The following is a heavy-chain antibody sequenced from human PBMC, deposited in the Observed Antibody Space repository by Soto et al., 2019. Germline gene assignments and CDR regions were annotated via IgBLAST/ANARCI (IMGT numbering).Heavy chain of an antibody. CDR2: VNGGNDNA. CDR1: GYSLSNYL. CDR3: ARDLGGWPDY. J-gene: IGHJ4*02. V-gene: IGHV1-3*01. D-gene: IGHD2-15*01. Sequence: ASVKVSCKASGYSLSNYLIQWGSQAPGQRLEWMGWVNGGNDNAAYSQKFQGRVTITRDTSASTAYMELSSLRSEDTAVYYCARDLGGWPDYWGQGTLVTVSS.